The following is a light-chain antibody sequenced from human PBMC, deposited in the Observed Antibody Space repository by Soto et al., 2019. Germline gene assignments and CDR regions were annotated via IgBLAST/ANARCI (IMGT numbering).Light chain of an antibody. CDR3: QKYRTWPRT. CDR1: QSLSDT. J-gene: IGKJ1*01. V-gene: IGKV3-15*01. Sequence: EIVMTQSPATLSVSPGERATLSCRASQSLSDTLAWYQQKPGQAPRLLIYGASTRATGIPARFTGSGSGTELTLTISSLQSEDIDVYYCQKYRTWPRTFGQGTKVEIK. CDR2: GAS.